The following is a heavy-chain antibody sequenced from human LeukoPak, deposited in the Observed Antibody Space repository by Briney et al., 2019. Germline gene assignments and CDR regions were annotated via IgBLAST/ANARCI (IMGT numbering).Heavy chain of an antibody. Sequence: PSETLSLTCTVSGGSISSSSYYWGWIRQPPGKGLEWIGSIYYSGSTYYNPSLKSRVTISVDTSKNQFSLKLNSVTAADTAVYYCARDRGSSGWFDYWGQGSLVTVSS. D-gene: IGHD6-19*01. CDR1: GGSISSSSYY. CDR3: ARDRGSSGWFDY. CDR2: IYYSGST. J-gene: IGHJ4*02. V-gene: IGHV4-39*07.